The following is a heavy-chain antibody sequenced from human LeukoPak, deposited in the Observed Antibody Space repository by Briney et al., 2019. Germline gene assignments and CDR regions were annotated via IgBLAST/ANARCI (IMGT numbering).Heavy chain of an antibody. J-gene: IGHJ5*02. CDR1: GGSISSYY. CDR3: ARGFRSGSYYRWFDP. Sequence: SETLSLTCSVSGGSISSYYWSWIRQPPGKGLEWIGYIYYSGSTYYNPSLKSRVTISVDTSKNQFSLKLSSVTAADTAVYYCARGFRSGSYYRWFDPWGQGTLVTVSS. CDR2: IYYSGST. D-gene: IGHD3-10*01. V-gene: IGHV4-59*06.